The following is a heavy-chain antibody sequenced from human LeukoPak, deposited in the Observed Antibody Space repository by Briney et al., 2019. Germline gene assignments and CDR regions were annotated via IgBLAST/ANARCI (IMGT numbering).Heavy chain of an antibody. CDR3: AGELEPTIAARKAVDY. Sequence: SETLSLTCAVYGGSLRGNYWSWIRQPPGKGLEWIGEINYSGSANYRPSLKSRVTISVDTSKNQFSLKLSSVTAADTAVYYCAGELEPTIAARKAVDYWGQGTLVTVSS. CDR2: INYSGSA. V-gene: IGHV4-34*01. J-gene: IGHJ4*02. CDR1: GGSLRGNY. D-gene: IGHD6-6*01.